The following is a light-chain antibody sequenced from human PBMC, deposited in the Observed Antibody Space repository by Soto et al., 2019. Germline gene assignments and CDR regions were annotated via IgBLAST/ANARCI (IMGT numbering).Light chain of an antibody. CDR2: KAS. CDR3: QHYNSYSEA. Sequence: DIHMTQSPATLTRSIGDRVTINGRASQTISSWLAWYQQKPGKAPKLLIYKASTLKSGVPSRFSGSGSGTEFTLTISSLQPDDFATYYCQHYNSYSEAFGQGTKVDIK. V-gene: IGKV1-5*03. J-gene: IGKJ1*01. CDR1: QTISSW.